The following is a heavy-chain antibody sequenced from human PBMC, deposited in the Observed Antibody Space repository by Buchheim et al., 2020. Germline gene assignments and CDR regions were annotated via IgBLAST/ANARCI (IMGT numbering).Heavy chain of an antibody. J-gene: IGHJ2*01. CDR1: GGSISSYY. D-gene: IGHD6-13*01. Sequence: QVQLQESGPGLVKPSETLSLTCTVSGGSISSYYWSWIRQPPGKGLEWIGYIYYSGSTNYNPSLKSRVTISVDTYKNQFSLKLSAVTAADTAVYYCARTNIAAAGTNTPTWYFDLWGRGTL. CDR2: IYYSGST. V-gene: IGHV4-59*01. CDR3: ARTNIAAAGTNTPTWYFDL.